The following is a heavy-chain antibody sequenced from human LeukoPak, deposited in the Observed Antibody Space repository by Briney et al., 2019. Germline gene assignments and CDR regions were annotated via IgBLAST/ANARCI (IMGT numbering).Heavy chain of an antibody. V-gene: IGHV1-2*02. D-gene: IGHD4-17*01. Sequence: ASVKVSCKASGYTFTGYYIHWVRQAPGQGLEWLGWINPNNGGTNSAQKFQGRVTMSRDTSISTVYKELSSLRSDDTAVYYCARGMTPVTGDFDFWGQGPLVTVSS. CDR3: ARGMTPVTGDFDF. CDR1: GYTFTGYY. CDR2: INPNNGGT. J-gene: IGHJ4*02.